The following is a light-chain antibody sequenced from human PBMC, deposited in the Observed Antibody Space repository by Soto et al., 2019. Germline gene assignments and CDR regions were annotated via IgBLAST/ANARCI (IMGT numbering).Light chain of an antibody. V-gene: IGKV3-15*01. Sequence: EIVMTQSPATLSVSPGERATLSCRASQSVTNKLAWYQQKAGQPPRLLIYGASSRVTGIPARFSGSGSGTEFTLTISSLQSEDFAVYYCQQYNNWPPLTFGGGTNVEIK. CDR2: GAS. CDR1: QSVTNK. J-gene: IGKJ4*01. CDR3: QQYNNWPPLT.